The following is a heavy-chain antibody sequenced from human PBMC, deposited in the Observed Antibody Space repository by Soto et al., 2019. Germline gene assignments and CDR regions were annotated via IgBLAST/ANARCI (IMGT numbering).Heavy chain of an antibody. CDR2: IFYSGPT. V-gene: IGHV4-31*03. Sequence: SETLSLTCTVSGDSITSGVHYWSWIRQLPGKGLEWIGYIFYSGPTYYNPSLKSRVTISVDTSKNQFSLKLNSVTAADTAVYYCARDRVMLTFGGASEEWGIDSWGQGTLVTAPQ. CDR3: ARDRVMLTFGGASEEWGIDS. J-gene: IGHJ4*02. D-gene: IGHD3-16*01. CDR1: GDSITSGVHY.